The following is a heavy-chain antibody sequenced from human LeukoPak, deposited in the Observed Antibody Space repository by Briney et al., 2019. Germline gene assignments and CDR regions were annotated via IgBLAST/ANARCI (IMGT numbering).Heavy chain of an antibody. V-gene: IGHV4-39*07. CDR3: ARDRERYNWNYDYYYGMDV. J-gene: IGHJ6*02. CDR1: GGSISSSSYY. CDR2: IYYSGST. D-gene: IGHD1-20*01. Sequence: SETLSLTCTVSGGSISSSSYYWGWIRQPPGKGLEWIGSIYYSGSTNYNPSLKSRVTISVDTSKNQFSLKLSSVTAADTAVYYCARDRERYNWNYDYYYGMDVWGQGTTVTVSS.